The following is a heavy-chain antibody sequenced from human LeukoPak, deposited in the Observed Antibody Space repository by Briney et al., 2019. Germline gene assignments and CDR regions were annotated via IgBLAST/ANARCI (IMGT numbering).Heavy chain of an antibody. J-gene: IGHJ4*02. CDR1: GFTVISNH. D-gene: IGHD2-2*01. Sequence: GGSLRLSCAASGFTVISNHMTWVRQAPGKGLEWVSEIYTGGLTFYADSVTGRFTISRDNSKNTVYLQMNSLGVEDTARYYCARENAPAGGGLDYWGQGTLVTVSS. CDR3: ARENAPAGGGLDY. CDR2: IYTGGLT. V-gene: IGHV3-53*01.